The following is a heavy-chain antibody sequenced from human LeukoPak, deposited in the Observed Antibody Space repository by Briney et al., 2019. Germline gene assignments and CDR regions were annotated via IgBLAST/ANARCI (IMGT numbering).Heavy chain of an antibody. Sequence: GGSLRLSCAASGFTFSNAWMSWVRQAPGKGLEWVGRIKSKTDGGTTDYAAPVKGRFTIPRDDSKNTLYLQMNSLKTEDTAVYYCTTDFGPYCSGGSCYYFDYWGQGTLVTVSS. CDR1: GFTFSNAW. D-gene: IGHD2-15*01. CDR3: TTDFGPYCSGGSCYYFDY. J-gene: IGHJ4*02. V-gene: IGHV3-15*01. CDR2: IKSKTDGGTT.